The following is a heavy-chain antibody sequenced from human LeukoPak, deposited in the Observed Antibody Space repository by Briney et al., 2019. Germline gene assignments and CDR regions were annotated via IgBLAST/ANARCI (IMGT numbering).Heavy chain of an antibody. V-gene: IGHV3-7*01. CDR2: IKHDGSEK. CDR3: ASGEYYYDSSGYYYFDY. Sequence: GGSLRLSCAASGFPFDRYWMSWVRMAPGKGLEWVANIKHDGSEKTFVDSVKGRFTISRDNSKNTLYLQMNSLRAEDTAVYYCASGEYYYDSSGYYYFDYWGQGTLVTVSS. J-gene: IGHJ4*02. CDR1: GFPFDRYW. D-gene: IGHD3-22*01.